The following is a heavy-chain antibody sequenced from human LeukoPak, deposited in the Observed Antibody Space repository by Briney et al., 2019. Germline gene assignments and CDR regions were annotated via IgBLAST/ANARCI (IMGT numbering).Heavy chain of an antibody. V-gene: IGHV4-38-2*01. D-gene: IGHD2-15*01. CDR2: IYNSGST. Sequence: PSETLSLTCAVSGYSISSGYYWGWLRQPPGKGLEWIGSIYNSGSTHYNPSLKSRVTLSVDRSKNQFSLKLSSVTAADTAVYYCASHCSGGSCYEGYNWFDPWGQGTLVTVSS. J-gene: IGHJ5*02. CDR1: GYSISSGYY. CDR3: ASHCSGGSCYEGYNWFDP.